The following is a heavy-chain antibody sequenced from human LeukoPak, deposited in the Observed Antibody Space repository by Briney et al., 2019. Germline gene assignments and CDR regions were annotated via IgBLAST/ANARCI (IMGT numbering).Heavy chain of an antibody. CDR3: AREERGYSYENWFDP. Sequence: SETLSLTCTVSNVSISSGSHYWNWIRQPAGKGLEWIGRIYAGGRSNYNPSLRSRVTISVDTSKNQFSLRLSSVTATDTGVYYCAREERGYSYENWFDPWGQGTLVTVSS. D-gene: IGHD5-18*01. CDR1: NVSISSGSHY. J-gene: IGHJ5*02. CDR2: IYAGGRS. V-gene: IGHV4-61*02.